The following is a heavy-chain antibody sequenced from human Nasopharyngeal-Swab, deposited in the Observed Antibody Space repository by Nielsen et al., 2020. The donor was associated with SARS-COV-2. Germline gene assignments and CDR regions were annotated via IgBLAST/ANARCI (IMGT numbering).Heavy chain of an antibody. J-gene: IGHJ4*02. Sequence: GESLKISCAASGFTVSSNYMSWVRQAPGKGLEWVSVIYSGGSTYYADSVKGRFTISRDNSKNTLYLQMNSLRAEDTAVYYCTTDDLYVWGQGTLVTVSS. CDR2: IYSGGST. CDR1: GFTVSSNY. CDR3: TTDDLYV. D-gene: IGHD5/OR15-5a*01. V-gene: IGHV3-53*01.